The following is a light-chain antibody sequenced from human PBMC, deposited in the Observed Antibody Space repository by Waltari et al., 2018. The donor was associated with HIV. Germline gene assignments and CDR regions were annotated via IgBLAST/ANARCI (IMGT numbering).Light chain of an antibody. J-gene: IGKJ3*01. CDR3: HQFYVTPET. V-gene: IGKV4-1*01. CDR1: PSPLDPSSHRNY. Sequence: DIVLTQSPHSLAVSLGERAPIKCPSSPSPLDPSSHRNYLAWFQQKPGQPPRLLIYWASTRESGVPARFSGSGSGTDFTLTISSLQAEDVALYFCHQFYVTPETFGPGT. CDR2: WAS.